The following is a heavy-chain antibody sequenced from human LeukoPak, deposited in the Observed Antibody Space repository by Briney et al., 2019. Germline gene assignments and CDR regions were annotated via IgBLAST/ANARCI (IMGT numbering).Heavy chain of an antibody. Sequence: GASVKVSCKASGFTFTGYYIHWVRQAPGQGLEWMGYISPHSTYGSSAQQFEGRVTMTRDTSMSTAYMELSGLRSDDTAVYYCVREGEDLLSKDFDYWGQGTLVTVSS. CDR2: ISPHSTYG. CDR3: VREGEDLLSKDFDY. V-gene: IGHV1-2*02. CDR1: GFTFTGYY. J-gene: IGHJ4*02. D-gene: IGHD2-15*01.